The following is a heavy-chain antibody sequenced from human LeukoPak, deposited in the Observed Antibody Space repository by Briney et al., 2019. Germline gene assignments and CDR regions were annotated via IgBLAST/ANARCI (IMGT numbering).Heavy chain of an antibody. V-gene: IGHV1-69*05. CDR1: GGTFSSYA. CDR3: ASRGSVVPAASGAFDI. D-gene: IGHD2-2*01. J-gene: IGHJ3*02. CDR2: IIPIFGTA. Sequence: GASVKVSCKASGGTFSSYATSWVRQAPGQGLEWMGGIIPIFGTANYAQKFQGRVTITTDESTSTAYMELSSLRSEDTAVYYCASRGSVVPAASGAFDIWGQGTMVTVSS.